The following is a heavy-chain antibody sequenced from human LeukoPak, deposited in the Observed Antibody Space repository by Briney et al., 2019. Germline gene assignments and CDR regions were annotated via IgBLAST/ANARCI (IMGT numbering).Heavy chain of an antibody. Sequence: GGSLRLSCAASGFTFSSYSMNWVRQAPGKGLEWVSSISSSSSYIYYADSVKGRFTISRDNAKNSLYLQMNSLRAEDTAVYYCARLAEGDSSSWYVHPSYYFDYWGQGTLVTVSS. CDR1: GFTFSSYS. CDR2: ISSSSSYI. D-gene: IGHD6-13*01. V-gene: IGHV3-21*01. CDR3: ARLAEGDSSSWYVHPSYYFDY. J-gene: IGHJ4*02.